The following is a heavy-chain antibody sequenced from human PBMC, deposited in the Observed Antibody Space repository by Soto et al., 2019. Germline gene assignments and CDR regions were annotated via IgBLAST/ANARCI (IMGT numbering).Heavy chain of an antibody. CDR2: IIPIFGTA. Sequence: QVQLVQAGAEVKKPGSSVKVSCKASGGTFSSYAISWVRQAPGQGLEWMGGIIPIFGTANYAQRFQGRVTITADESTRTDYMELSSLRSEDTAVYYCARVGCSGGSCPKNYYYGMDVWGQGTTVNVSS. D-gene: IGHD2-15*01. V-gene: IGHV1-69*12. CDR3: ARVGCSGGSCPKNYYYGMDV. J-gene: IGHJ6*02. CDR1: GGTFSSYA.